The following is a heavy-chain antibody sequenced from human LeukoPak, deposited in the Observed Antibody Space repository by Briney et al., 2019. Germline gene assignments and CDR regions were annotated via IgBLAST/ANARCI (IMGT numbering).Heavy chain of an antibody. CDR1: GFTFSSYS. V-gene: IGHV3-48*01. Sequence: PGGSLRLSCAASGFTFSSYSMNWVRQAPGKGLEWVSYISSSSTIYYADSVKGRFTISRDNAKNSLYLQMNSLRAEDTAVYYCARDPRPIQLWLYYYYYYYYMDVWGKGTTVTVSS. CDR2: ISSSSTI. CDR3: ARDPRPIQLWLYYYYYYYYMDV. J-gene: IGHJ6*03. D-gene: IGHD5-18*01.